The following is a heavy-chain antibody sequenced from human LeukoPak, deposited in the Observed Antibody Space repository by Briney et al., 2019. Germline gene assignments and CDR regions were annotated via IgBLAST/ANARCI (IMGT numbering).Heavy chain of an antibody. D-gene: IGHD3-3*01. CDR1: GGSFSGYY. J-gene: IGHJ4*02. V-gene: IGHV4-34*01. Sequence: SGTLSLTCAVYGGSFSGYYWSWIRQPPGKGLEWIGEINHSGSTNYNPSLKSRVTISVDTSKNQFSLKLSSVTAADTAVYYCARVRFLEWFDYWGQGTLVTVSS. CDR2: INHSGST. CDR3: ARVRFLEWFDY.